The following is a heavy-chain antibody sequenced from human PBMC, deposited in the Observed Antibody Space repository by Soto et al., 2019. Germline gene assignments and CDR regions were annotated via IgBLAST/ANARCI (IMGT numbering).Heavy chain of an antibody. J-gene: IGHJ4*02. CDR3: ARRKKQWLEDYFDY. V-gene: IGHV4-59*08. Sequence: SETLSLTCTVSGGSISSYYWSWIRQPPGKGLEWIGYIYYSGSTNYNPSLKSRVTISVDTSKNQFSLKLSSVTAADTAVYYCARRKKQWLEDYFDYWGQGTLVNVSS. CDR1: GGSISSYY. D-gene: IGHD6-19*01. CDR2: IYYSGST.